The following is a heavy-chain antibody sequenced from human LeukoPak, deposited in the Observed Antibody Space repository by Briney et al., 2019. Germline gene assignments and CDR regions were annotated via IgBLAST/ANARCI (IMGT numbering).Heavy chain of an antibody. CDR1: GGSISSGGYS. Sequence: SETLSLTCAVSGGSISSGGYSWSWIRQPPGKGLEWIGYIYHSGSTYYNPSLKSRVTISVDRSKNQFSLKLSSVTAADTAVYYCARCYSSSWLDYWGQGTLVTVSS. CDR3: ARCYSSSWLDY. D-gene: IGHD6-13*01. J-gene: IGHJ4*02. CDR2: IYHSGST. V-gene: IGHV4-30-2*01.